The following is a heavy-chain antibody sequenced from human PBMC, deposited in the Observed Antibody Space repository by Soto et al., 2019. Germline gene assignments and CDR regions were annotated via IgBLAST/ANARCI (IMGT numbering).Heavy chain of an antibody. J-gene: IGHJ3*01. CDR3: TRDRGYPDSFDL. Sequence: ASVKVSCKASGGTFSSYAINWVRQAPGQGLEWMGGIIPIFATADYAQKFQGRVTITADESTSTAYMELNSLRVEDTAVYYCTRDRGYPDSFDLWGQGTMVTVSS. CDR2: IIPIFATA. CDR1: GGTFSSYA. D-gene: IGHD3-10*01. V-gene: IGHV1-69*13.